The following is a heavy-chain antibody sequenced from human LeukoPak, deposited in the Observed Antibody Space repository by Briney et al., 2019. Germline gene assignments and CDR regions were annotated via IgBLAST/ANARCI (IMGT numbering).Heavy chain of an antibody. CDR2: IYTSGST. V-gene: IGHV4-4*07. Sequence: SETLSLTCTVSGGSISSYCWSWIRQPAGKGLEWIGRIYTSGSTNYNPSLKSRVTMSVDTSKNQFSLKLSSVTAADTAVYYCARDGRSSSSFDYWGQGTLVTVSS. J-gene: IGHJ4*02. D-gene: IGHD6-6*01. CDR3: ARDGRSSSSFDY. CDR1: GGSISSYC.